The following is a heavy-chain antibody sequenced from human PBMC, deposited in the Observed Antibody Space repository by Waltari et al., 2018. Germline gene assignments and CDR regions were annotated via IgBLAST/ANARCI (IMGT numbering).Heavy chain of an antibody. CDR3: TLGGSSSHEAFDI. D-gene: IGHD6-6*01. V-gene: IGHV3-48*03. CDR2: ISSSGSTI. Sequence: EVQLVESGGGLVQPGGSLRLSCAASGFTFSSYEMNWVRQAPGKGLEWGSYISSSGSTIYYADSVKGRFTISRDNAKNSRYLQMNSLRAEDTAVYYCTLGGSSSHEAFDIWGQGTMVTVSS. CDR1: GFTFSSYE. J-gene: IGHJ3*02.